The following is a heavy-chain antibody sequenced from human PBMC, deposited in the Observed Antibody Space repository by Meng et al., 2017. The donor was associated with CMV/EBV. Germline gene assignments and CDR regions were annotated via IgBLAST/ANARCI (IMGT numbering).Heavy chain of an antibody. Sequence: GSLRLYCAASGFSFSNFAMSWARQAPGRGLEWVSTINAGGDGTYNANSVKGRFTISRDNSKNALFLEMNNLRVEDTAVYYCDASDYWGQGTLVTVSS. CDR1: GFSFSNFA. CDR3: DASDY. CDR2: INAGGDGT. V-gene: IGHV3-23*01. J-gene: IGHJ4*02.